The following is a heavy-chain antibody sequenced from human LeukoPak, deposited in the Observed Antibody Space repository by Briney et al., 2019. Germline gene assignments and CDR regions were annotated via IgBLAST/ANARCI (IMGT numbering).Heavy chain of an antibody. V-gene: IGHV1-24*01. J-gene: IGHJ4*02. CDR3: ATSYSSGWYYFDY. CDR2: SDPEDGET. D-gene: IGHD6-19*01. Sequence: ASVKVSCKVSGYTLTELSMHWVRQAPGKGLEWMGGSDPEDGETIYAQKFQGRVTMTEDTSTDTAYMELSSLRSEDTAVYYCATSYSSGWYYFDYWGQGTLVTVSS. CDR1: GYTLTELS.